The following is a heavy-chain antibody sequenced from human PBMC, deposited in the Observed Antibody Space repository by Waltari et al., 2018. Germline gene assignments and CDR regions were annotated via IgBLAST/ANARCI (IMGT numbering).Heavy chain of an antibody. Sequence: EVQLVESGGGLVQPGGSLRLSCAASGFTFSSYWMSWVRQAPGKGLEWVANIKQDGSEKYDVDSVKGRCTSARDNARNSLYRQMNSLRAEDTAVYYCARGLRRYAFDIWGQGTMVTVSS. CDR2: IKQDGSEK. CDR3: ARGLRRYAFDI. V-gene: IGHV3-7*03. D-gene: IGHD3-16*01. J-gene: IGHJ3*02. CDR1: GFTFSSYW.